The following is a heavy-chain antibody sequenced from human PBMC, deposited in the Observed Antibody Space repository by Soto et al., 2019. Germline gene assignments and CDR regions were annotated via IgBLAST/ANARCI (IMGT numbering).Heavy chain of an antibody. J-gene: IGHJ6*02. D-gene: IGHD3-10*01. CDR3: ARGRGYYYGSGSYSPSNYYYYGMDV. V-gene: IGHV6-1*01. CDR1: GDSVSSNSAA. Sequence: SQTLSLTCAISGDSVSSNSAAWNWIRQSPSRGLEWLGRTYYRSKWYNDYAVSVKSRITINPDTSKNQFSLQLNSVTPEDTAVYYCARGRGYYYGSGSYSPSNYYYYGMDVWGQGTTVTVS. CDR2: TYYRSKWYN.